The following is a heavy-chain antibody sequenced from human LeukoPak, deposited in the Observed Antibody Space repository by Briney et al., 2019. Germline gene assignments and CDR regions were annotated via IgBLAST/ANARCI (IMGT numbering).Heavy chain of an antibody. CDR3: ARVGLYSSSWDNDY. CDR2: IYHSGST. CDR1: GGSISSNNW. D-gene: IGHD6-13*01. J-gene: IGHJ4*02. Sequence: SGTLSLTCAVSGGSISSNNWWSWVRQPPGKGLEWIGEIYHSGSTNYNPSLKSRVTISVDKSKNQFSLRLSSVTAADTAVYYCARVGLYSSSWDNDYWGQGALVTVSS. V-gene: IGHV4-4*02.